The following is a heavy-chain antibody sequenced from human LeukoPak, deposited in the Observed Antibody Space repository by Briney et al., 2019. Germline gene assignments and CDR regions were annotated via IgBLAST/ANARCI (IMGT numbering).Heavy chain of an antibody. Sequence: ASVKVSCKASGYTFTGYYMHWVRQAPGQGLEWMGWINPNSGGTNYAQKFQGRVTMTRDTSISTAYMELSRLGSDDTAVYYCARGDDSSGYYSYYYYYYMDVWGKGTTVTVSS. D-gene: IGHD3-22*01. V-gene: IGHV1-2*02. CDR3: ARGDDSSGYYSYYYYYYMDV. CDR1: GYTFTGYY. J-gene: IGHJ6*03. CDR2: INPNSGGT.